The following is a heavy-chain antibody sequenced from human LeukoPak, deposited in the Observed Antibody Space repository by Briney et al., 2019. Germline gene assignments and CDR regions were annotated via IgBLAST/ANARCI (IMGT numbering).Heavy chain of an antibody. V-gene: IGHV3-53*01. CDR2: IYSGGST. CDR1: GSTVSSNY. J-gene: IGHJ3*02. Sequence: GGSLRLSCAASGSTVSSNYMSWVRQAPGKGLEWVSVIYSGGSTYYADSVKGRFTISRDNSKNTLYLQMNSLRAEDTAVYYCAREVWRYDSSGSDAFDIWGQGTMVTVSS. D-gene: IGHD3-22*01. CDR3: AREVWRYDSSGSDAFDI.